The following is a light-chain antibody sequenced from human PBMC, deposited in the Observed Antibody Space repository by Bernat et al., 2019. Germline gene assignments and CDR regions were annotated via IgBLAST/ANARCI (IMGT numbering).Light chain of an antibody. CDR2: VAS. CDR3: QQYNNWPPWT. J-gene: IGKJ1*01. V-gene: IGKV3-15*01. CDR1: QSVSSN. Sequence: EIVMTQSPATLSVSPGERATLSCRASQSVSSNLAWYQQKPGQAPRLLIYVASTRATSIPARFSGSGSGTEFTLTISGLQSEDFAVYYRQQYNNWPPWTFGQGTKVEIK.